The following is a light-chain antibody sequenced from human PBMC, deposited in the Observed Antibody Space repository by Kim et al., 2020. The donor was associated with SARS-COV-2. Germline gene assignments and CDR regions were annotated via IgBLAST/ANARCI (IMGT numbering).Light chain of an antibody. CDR2: DVS. CDR1: SSDVGGYNY. Sequence: QSVLTQPASVSASPGQSITISCTGTSSDVGGYNYVSWYQQHPGKAPKLMIYDVSKRPSGVSNRFSGSKSGNTASLTISGLQAEDEADYYCSSYTSSSTFVFGTGTKVTVL. CDR3: SSYTSSSTFV. V-gene: IGLV2-14*01. J-gene: IGLJ1*01.